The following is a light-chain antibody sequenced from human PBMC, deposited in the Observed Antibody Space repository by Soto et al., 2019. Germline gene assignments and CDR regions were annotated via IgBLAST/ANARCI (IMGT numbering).Light chain of an antibody. CDR2: GAS. Sequence: EILMTQSPATLSVSPGDRATLSCRASQSVSSNLAWYQQKPGQAPRLLIYGASTRATDMPGRFSGRGAGAEFTLTISSLQSEDFAVYYCQQYRSWPRTFGQGTKVDIK. V-gene: IGKV3-15*01. CDR1: QSVSSN. J-gene: IGKJ1*01. CDR3: QQYRSWPRT.